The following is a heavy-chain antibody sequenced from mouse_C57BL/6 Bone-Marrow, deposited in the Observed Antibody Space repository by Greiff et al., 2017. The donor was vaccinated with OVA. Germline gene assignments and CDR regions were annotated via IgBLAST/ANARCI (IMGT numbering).Heavy chain of an antibody. CDR3: TRGGVYYGNYVGFAY. CDR1: GFSLTSYG. Sequence: VQLQESGPGLVQPSQSLSITCTVSGFSLTSYGVHWVRQSPGKGLEWLGVIWSGGSTDYNAAFISRLSISKDNSKSQVFFKMNSLQADDTAIYYCTRGGVYYGNYVGFAYWGQGTLVTVSA. V-gene: IGHV2-2*01. D-gene: IGHD2-1*01. CDR2: IWSGGST. J-gene: IGHJ3*01.